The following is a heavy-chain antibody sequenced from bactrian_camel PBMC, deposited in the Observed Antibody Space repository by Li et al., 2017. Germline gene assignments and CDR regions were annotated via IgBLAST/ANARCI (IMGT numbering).Heavy chain of an antibody. J-gene: IGHJ4*01. CDR1: GYSDGC. CDR3: ATDDPRLIFCGSGCRPY. Sequence: DVQLVESGGGSVQAGQSLRLSCVASGYSDGCMGWIRQAAGKKREGVAAIMILGSTTYYADSVKGRFTISRDNAKNTLTLQMSSLKTEDTGVYYCATDDPRLIFCGSGCRPYWGQGTQVTVS. D-gene: IGHD2*01. V-gene: IGHV3S31*01. CDR2: IMILGSTT.